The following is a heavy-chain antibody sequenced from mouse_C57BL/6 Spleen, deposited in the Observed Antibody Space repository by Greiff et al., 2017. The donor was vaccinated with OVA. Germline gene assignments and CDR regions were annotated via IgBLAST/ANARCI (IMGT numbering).Heavy chain of an antibody. CDR3: ARRGCTTGVFDY. Sequence: QVQLQQPGAELVKPGASVKLSCKASGYTFTSYWMHWVKQRPGQGLEWIGMIHPNSGSTNYHEKFKSKATLTVDKSSSTAYMQLSSLTSEDSAVYYCARRGCTTGVFDYWGQGTTLTVSS. V-gene: IGHV1-64*01. CDR2: IHPNSGST. J-gene: IGHJ2*01. CDR1: GYTFTSYW. D-gene: IGHD1-1*01.